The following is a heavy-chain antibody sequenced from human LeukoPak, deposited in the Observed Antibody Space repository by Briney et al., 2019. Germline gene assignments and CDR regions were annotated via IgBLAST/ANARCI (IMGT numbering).Heavy chain of an antibody. D-gene: IGHD2-2*01. CDR2: IIPIFGTA. V-gene: IGHV1-69*13. J-gene: IGHJ3*02. CDR3: ARDRSRYCSSTSCQLRNAFDI. CDR1: GGTFSSYA. Sequence: GASVKVSCKASGGTFSSYAISWVRQAPGQGLEWMGGIIPIFGTANYAQKFQGRVTITADESTSTAYMELSSLRSEDTAVYYCARDRSRYCSSTSCQLRNAFDIWGQGTMVTVSS.